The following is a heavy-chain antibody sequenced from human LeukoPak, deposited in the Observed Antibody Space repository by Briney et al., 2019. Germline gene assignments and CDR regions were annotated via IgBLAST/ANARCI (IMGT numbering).Heavy chain of an antibody. D-gene: IGHD6-13*01. CDR3: ASTEQQLVFDY. J-gene: IGHJ4*02. CDR2: VYYSGST. V-gene: IGHV4-31*03. Sequence: PSQTLSLTCTVSGGSTSSGGYYWSWIRQHPGKGLEWIGYVYYSGSTYYNPSLKSRVTISVDTSKNQFSLKLSSVTAADTAVYYCASTEQQLVFDYWGQGTLVTVSS. CDR1: GGSTSSGGYY.